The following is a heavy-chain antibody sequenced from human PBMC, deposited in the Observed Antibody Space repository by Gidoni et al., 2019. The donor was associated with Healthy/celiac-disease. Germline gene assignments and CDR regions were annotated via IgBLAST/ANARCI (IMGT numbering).Heavy chain of an antibody. V-gene: IGHV1-58*01. J-gene: IGHJ4*02. CDR2: IVVGSGNT. CDR3: EVWGSYRGFRPFDY. D-gene: IGHD3-16*02. Sequence: QMQLVQSGPEVKKPGTSVKVSCQASGFTFTSSAVQWVRQARGQRLEWIGWIVVGSGNTNYAQKFQERVTITRDMSTSTAYMELSSLRSEDTAVYYCEVWGSYRGFRPFDYWGQGTLVTVSS. CDR1: GFTFTSSA.